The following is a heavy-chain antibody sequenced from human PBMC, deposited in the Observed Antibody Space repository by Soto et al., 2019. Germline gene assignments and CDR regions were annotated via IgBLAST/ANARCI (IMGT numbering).Heavy chain of an antibody. V-gene: IGHV4-30-2*01. CDR2: KYNSGNT. CDR1: GGSMSSSGYS. CDR3: AMQSYINSRDYYYYAMDV. Sequence: QLQLQESGSGLVKPSQTLSLTCTVSGGSMSSSGYSWNWIRQPPGKGLEWIGYKYNSGNTYYNPSLKSRVTISVDRAKNQFSLKLTSVTAADTAVYFCAMQSYINSRDYYYYAMDVWGQGTTVTVSS. J-gene: IGHJ6*02. D-gene: IGHD4-4*01.